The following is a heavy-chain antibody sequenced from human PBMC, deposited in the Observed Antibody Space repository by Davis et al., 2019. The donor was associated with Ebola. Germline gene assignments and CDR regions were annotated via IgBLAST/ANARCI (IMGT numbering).Heavy chain of an antibody. D-gene: IGHD3-9*01. CDR3: ATVAYYDIFYYYGMDV. Sequence: GESLKISCAASGFTFSSYGMHWVRQAPGKGLEWVAVISYDGSNKYYADSVKGRFTISRDNSKNTLYLQMNSLRDEDTAVYYCATVAYYDIFYYYGMDVWGKGTTVTVSS. V-gene: IGHV3-30*03. CDR1: GFTFSSYG. J-gene: IGHJ6*04. CDR2: ISYDGSNK.